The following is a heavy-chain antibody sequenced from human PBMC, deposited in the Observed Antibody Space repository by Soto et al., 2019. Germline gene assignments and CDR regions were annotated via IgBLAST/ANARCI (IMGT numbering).Heavy chain of an antibody. CDR2: IIPLLGTA. V-gene: IGHV1-69*01. J-gene: IGHJ4*02. D-gene: IGHD2-15*01. CDR1: GGTFSRYA. Sequence: QVQLVQSGAEVKKPGSSVKVSCKASGGTFSRYAINWVRQAPGHGLEWMGGIIPLLGTAKYAQKFQGRVTTTADESTITAHMELKSLRSEYTAVYYCSRDYGHDCSGGNCYFYFWGQGTLVTVSA. CDR3: SRDYGHDCSGGNCYFYF.